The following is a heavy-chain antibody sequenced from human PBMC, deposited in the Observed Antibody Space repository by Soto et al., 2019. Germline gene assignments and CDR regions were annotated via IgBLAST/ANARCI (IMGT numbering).Heavy chain of an antibody. J-gene: IGHJ5*02. CDR3: ARGGYCSGGSCYLRWFDP. V-gene: IGHV4-30-2*06. CDR2: IYHSGST. D-gene: IGHD2-15*01. Sequence: PSETLSLTCAVSGGSISSGGYSWSWIRQSPGKGLEWIGYIYHSGSTYYNPSLKSRVTISVDRSKNQFSLKLSSVTAADTAVYYCARGGYCSGGSCYLRWFDPWGQGTLVTVSS. CDR1: GGSISSGGYS.